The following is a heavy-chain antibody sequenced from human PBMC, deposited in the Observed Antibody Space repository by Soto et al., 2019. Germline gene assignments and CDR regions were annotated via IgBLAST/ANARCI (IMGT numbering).Heavy chain of an antibody. J-gene: IGHJ6*02. Sequence: LSLTCAVYGGSFSGYYWSWIRQPPGKGLGWIGEINHSGSTNYNPSLKSRVIISVDTSKNQFSLKLSSVTAADTAVYYCARRKAAAGTFLSFYYYGMDVWGRGTTVTVSS. CDR2: INHSGST. CDR1: GGSFSGYY. D-gene: IGHD6-13*01. CDR3: ARRKAAAGTFLSFYYYGMDV. V-gene: IGHV4-34*01.